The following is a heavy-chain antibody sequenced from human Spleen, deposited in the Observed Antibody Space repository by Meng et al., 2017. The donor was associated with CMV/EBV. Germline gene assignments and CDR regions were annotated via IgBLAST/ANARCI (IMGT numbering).Heavy chain of an antibody. CDR3: DKDQWRDDLRFLDSPWTPKFASLEI. D-gene: IGHD3-3*01. J-gene: IGHJ4*02. CDR2: SRYDGSKR. V-gene: IGHV3-30*02. Sequence: HLTRHTAGEELEWVAISRYDGSKRDSIDCEKGRFSGTRDNSKNTVYLQMNRLRGEDSAVYYCDKDQWRDDLRFLDSPWTPKFASLEIWGQGTLVTVSS.